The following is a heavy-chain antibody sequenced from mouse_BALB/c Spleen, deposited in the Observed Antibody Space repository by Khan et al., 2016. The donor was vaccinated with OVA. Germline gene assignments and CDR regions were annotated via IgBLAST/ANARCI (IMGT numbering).Heavy chain of an antibody. V-gene: IGHV5-12-1*01. J-gene: IGHJ1*01. CDR2: ISSGGGSV. CDR1: GFAFSSYD. Sequence: EVELVESGGDLVKPGGSLKLSCAASGFAFSSYDMSWVRQTPEKRLDWVAYISSGGGSVHFSDTVKGRFTISRDNAKNTLYLQMGSLKSEDTAMYYCTRHQATMITTSCAFDVWGAGTTVTVSS. CDR3: TRHQATMITTSCAFDV. D-gene: IGHD2-4*01.